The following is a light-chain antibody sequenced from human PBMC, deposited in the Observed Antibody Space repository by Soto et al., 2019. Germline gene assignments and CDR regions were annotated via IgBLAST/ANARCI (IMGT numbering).Light chain of an antibody. Sequence: QSVLTQPASVSGSPGQSIIISCTGTNSDIGPYTYVSWYQQHPGKAPKLMIYEINNRPSGVSYRFSGSKSGNTASLTISGLQAEDEADYYCSSYTSSNTYIFGGGTKLTVL. CDR2: EIN. CDR3: SSYTSSNTYI. CDR1: NSDIGPYTY. J-gene: IGLJ2*01. V-gene: IGLV2-14*01.